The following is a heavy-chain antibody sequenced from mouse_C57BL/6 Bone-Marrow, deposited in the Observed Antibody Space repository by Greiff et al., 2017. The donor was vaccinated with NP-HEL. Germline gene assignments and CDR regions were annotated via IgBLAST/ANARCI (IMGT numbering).Heavy chain of an antibody. Sequence: EVNVVESGGGLVKPGGSLKLSCAASGFTFSSYAMSWVRQTPEKRLEWVATISDGGSYTYYPDNVKGRFTISRDNAKNNLYLQMSHLKSEDTAMYYCARHYGNYGFAYWGQGTLVTVSA. D-gene: IGHD2-1*01. CDR2: ISDGGSYT. V-gene: IGHV5-4*03. J-gene: IGHJ3*01. CDR3: ARHYGNYGFAY. CDR1: GFTFSSYA.